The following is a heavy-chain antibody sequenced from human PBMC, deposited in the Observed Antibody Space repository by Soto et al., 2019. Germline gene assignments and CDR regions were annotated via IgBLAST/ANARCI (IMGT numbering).Heavy chain of an antibody. CDR3: AILTDPTTVIMSGLYYFDF. D-gene: IGHD4-17*01. CDR2: IYYSGST. V-gene: IGHV4-39*01. J-gene: IGHJ4*02. Sequence: SETLSLTCTVSGVSISSTSYSWGLIRQTPGKGLEWIGSIYYSGSTYYNPSLKSRVTISVDTSKNQFSLKLSSVTAADTAVYYCAILTDPTTVIMSGLYYFDFWGQGTLDTV. CDR1: GVSISSTSYS.